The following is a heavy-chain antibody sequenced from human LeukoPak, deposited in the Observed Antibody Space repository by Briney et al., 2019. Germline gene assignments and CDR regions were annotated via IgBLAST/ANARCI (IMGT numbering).Heavy chain of an antibody. V-gene: IGHV4-59*01. CDR2: MYYSGST. J-gene: IGHJ4*02. CDR1: GGSINGYY. Sequence: SETLSLTCTVSGGSINGYYWTWIRLPPGKELEWIGYMYYSGSTNYNPSLESRVTVSVDTPKNQFSLKLSSVTAADTAVYYCARRATSGSPYYLDYWGQGTLVTVSS. D-gene: IGHD3-10*01. CDR3: ARRATSGSPYYLDY.